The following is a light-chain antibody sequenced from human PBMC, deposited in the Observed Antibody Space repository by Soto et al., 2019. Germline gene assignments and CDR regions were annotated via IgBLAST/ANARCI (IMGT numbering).Light chain of an antibody. V-gene: IGLV1-44*01. CDR2: SNN. CDR3: AAWDNSLNAVV. J-gene: IGLJ2*01. Sequence: SVLTQPPSASGTPGQRVTISCSGSSSNIGGNTVNWYQQLPGTAPKLLIYSNNQGPSGVPDRFSGSKSGTSASLAISGLQSEDEADYYCAAWDNSLNAVVFGGGTKLTVL. CDR1: SSNIGGNT.